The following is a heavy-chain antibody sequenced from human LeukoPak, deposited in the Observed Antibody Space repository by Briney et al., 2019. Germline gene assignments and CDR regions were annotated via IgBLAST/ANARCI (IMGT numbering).Heavy chain of an antibody. CDR2: IYSGGTT. V-gene: IGHV3-66*01. Sequence: GGSLRLSCAASGLTFSSFGMNWVRQAPGKGLEGVSIIYSGGTTNYADSVKGRFTISRDSSKNTLYLQMNSLRAEDTAVYYCARDAERIRATDGFDVWGQGTMVSVSS. CDR3: ARDAERIRATDGFDV. CDR1: GLTFSSFG. J-gene: IGHJ3*01. D-gene: IGHD3-10*01.